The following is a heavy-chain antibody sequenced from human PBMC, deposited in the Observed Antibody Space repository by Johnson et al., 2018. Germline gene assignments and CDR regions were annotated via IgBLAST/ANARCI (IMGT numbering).Heavy chain of an antibody. CDR2: IYPGDSDT. CDR1: GYSFTSYW. J-gene: IGHJ6*03. CDR3: SRPRRNHYYYMDV. V-gene: IGHV5-51*03. Sequence: EVQLVESGAEVKKPGESLKISCKGSGYSFTSYWIGWVRQMPGKGLEWMGIIYPGDSDTRYSPSFQGQVTISADKSISTAYLQWSSLKASDTAMYYCSRPRRNHYYYMDVWGKGTPVTVSS.